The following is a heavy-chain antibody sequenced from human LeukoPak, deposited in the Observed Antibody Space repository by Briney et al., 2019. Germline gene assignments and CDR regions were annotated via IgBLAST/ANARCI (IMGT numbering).Heavy chain of an antibody. CDR3: ARDPSNSGTYYKVGAFDF. V-gene: IGHV1-46*01. J-gene: IGHJ3*01. CDR2: INPSGGST. D-gene: IGHD1-26*01. Sequence: ASVKVSCKASGYTFTSYYTHWVRQAPGKGLEWMGIINPSGGSTTYAQKFQDRVTMTRDTSTSTVYMELSSLRFEDTAVYYCARDPSNSGTYYKVGAFDFWGQGTMVSVSS. CDR1: GYTFTSYY.